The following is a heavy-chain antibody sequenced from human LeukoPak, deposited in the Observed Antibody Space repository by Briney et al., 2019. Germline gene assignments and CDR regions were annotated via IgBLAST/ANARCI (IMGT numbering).Heavy chain of an antibody. D-gene: IGHD3-16*01. J-gene: IGHJ3*02. CDR2: IIPIFGTA. CDR3: ARDVYDYVWGSLSDAFDI. V-gene: IGHV1-69*05. Sequence: GASVKVSCKASGGTFSSYAISWVRQAPGQGLEWMGRIIPIFGTANYAQKFQGRVTITTDESTSTAYMELSSLRSEDTAVYYCARDVYDYVWGSLSDAFDIWGQGTMVTVSS. CDR1: GGTFSSYA.